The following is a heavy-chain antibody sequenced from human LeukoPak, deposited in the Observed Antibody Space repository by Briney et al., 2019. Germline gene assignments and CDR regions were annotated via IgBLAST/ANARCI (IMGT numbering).Heavy chain of an antibody. V-gene: IGHV1-18*01. D-gene: IGHD6-19*01. CDR3: ARDLLQWRTNNWLAL. Sequence: ASVTVSCKTSGYRFTNYGVNWVRQAPGQGLEWMGWTSAYNGDTKHGQKFQGRLTMNTDTSTSTAYMDVRSLRDEDTAVYYCARDLLQWRTNNWLALWGQGTLVTVSS. CDR2: TSAYNGDT. J-gene: IGHJ5*02. CDR1: GYRFTNYG.